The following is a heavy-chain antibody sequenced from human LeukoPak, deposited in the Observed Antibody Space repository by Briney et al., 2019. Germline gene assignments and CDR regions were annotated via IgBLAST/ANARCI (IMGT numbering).Heavy chain of an antibody. V-gene: IGHV3-23*01. Sequence: PGGSLRLSCAASGFTFSTHAMTWVRQAPGKGLEWVSSIDSSGDYTFYADSVKGRFTISRDNSKNTLYLQMNSLRAEDTAVYYCARDRTTVSIDYWGQGTLVTVSS. CDR2: IDSSGDYT. D-gene: IGHD4-17*01. CDR3: ARDRTTVSIDY. J-gene: IGHJ4*02. CDR1: GFTFSTHA.